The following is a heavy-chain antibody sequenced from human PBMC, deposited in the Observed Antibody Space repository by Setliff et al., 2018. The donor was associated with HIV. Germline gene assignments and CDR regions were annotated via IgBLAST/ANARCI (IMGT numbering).Heavy chain of an antibody. J-gene: IGHJ4*02. D-gene: IGHD5-12*01. Sequence: TLSLTCAVYGGPLSGHYWSWIRQPPGKGLEWIGYISPTGNTNYNPSLKSRVTISTDTSKNQFSLNVRSVTAADTAVYFCAKSSPSIGYISDHWGQGTLVTVSS. V-gene: IGHV4-59*11. CDR3: AKSSPSIGYISDH. CDR2: ISPTGNT. CDR1: GGPLSGHY.